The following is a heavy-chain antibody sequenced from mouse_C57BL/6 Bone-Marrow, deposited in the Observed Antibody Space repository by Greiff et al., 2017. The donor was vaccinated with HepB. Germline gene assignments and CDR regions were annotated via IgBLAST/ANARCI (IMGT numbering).Heavy chain of an antibody. V-gene: IGHV5-4*01. D-gene: IGHD2-1*01. J-gene: IGHJ2*01. CDR1: GFTFSSYA. Sequence: EVQGVESGGGLVKPGGSLKLSCAASGFTFSSYAMSWVRQTPEKRLEWVATISDGGSYTYYPDNVKGRVTISRDNAKNNLYLQMSHLKSEDTAMYYCAREGNYDYFDYWGQGTTLTVSS. CDR3: AREGNYDYFDY. CDR2: ISDGGSYT.